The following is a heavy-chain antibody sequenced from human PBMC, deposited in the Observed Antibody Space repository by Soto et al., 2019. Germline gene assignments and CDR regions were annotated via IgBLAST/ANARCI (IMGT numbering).Heavy chain of an antibody. D-gene: IGHD6-6*01. CDR1: GFTFSSYA. Sequence: EVQLLESGGGLVQPGGSLRLSCAASGFTFSSYAMSCVRQAPGKGLEWVSAISGSGGSTYYADSVKGRFTISRDNSKNTLYLQMNGLRAEDTAVYYCAKDEQGISARPVYYFDYWGQGTLVTVSS. CDR3: AKDEQGISARPVYYFDY. CDR2: ISGSGGST. J-gene: IGHJ4*02. V-gene: IGHV3-23*01.